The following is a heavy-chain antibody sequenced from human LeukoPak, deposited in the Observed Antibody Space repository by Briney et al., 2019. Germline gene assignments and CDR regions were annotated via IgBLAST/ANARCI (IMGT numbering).Heavy chain of an antibody. V-gene: IGHV4-39*07. CDR2: IYYSGST. CDR1: GGSVSRSPYY. CDR3: ARDKGYYGSGSCYGRGMDV. J-gene: IGHJ6*03. D-gene: IGHD3-10*01. Sequence: SETLSLTCTVSGGSVSRSPYYWGWIRQPPGKGLEWIGNIYYSGSTYYNPSLKSRVTISVDTSKNQFSLKVTSVTAADTAVYYCARDKGYYGSGSCYGRGMDVWGKGTTVTISS.